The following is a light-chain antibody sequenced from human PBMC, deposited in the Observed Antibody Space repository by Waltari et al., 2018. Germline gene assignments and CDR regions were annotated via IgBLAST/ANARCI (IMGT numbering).Light chain of an antibody. CDR2: DVG. CDR3: SSYTTSTTLL. Sequence: QSALTQPASVSGSPGQSITISCTGSGTDVGAYNFVSWYQQHPGKVPKPILYDVGNRPSGISHRFSASKSGNTASLTISGLQEEDEGEYYCSSYTTSTTLLFGTGTRLTVL. J-gene: IGLJ1*01. CDR1: GTDVGAYNF. V-gene: IGLV2-14*01.